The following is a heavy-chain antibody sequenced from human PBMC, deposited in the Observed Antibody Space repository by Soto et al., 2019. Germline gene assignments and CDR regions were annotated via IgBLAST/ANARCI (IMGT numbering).Heavy chain of an antibody. V-gene: IGHV4-61*01. CDR1: GGSFKSGSDY. CDR3: ARDYDYFDP. CDR2: VYYTGRT. J-gene: IGHJ4*02. D-gene: IGHD3-16*01. Sequence: QVLLQESGPGLLRPSETLSLTCTVSGGSFKSGSDYWSWVRQPPGKGLEGIGYVYYTGRTSYSPSLKSRVTISADTAYNPFSLILTSVTTADTAVYYCARDYDYFDPWGQGSLVTVSS.